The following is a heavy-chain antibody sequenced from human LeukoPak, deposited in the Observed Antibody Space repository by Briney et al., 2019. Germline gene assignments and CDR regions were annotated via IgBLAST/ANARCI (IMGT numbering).Heavy chain of an antibody. V-gene: IGHV3-23*01. J-gene: IGHJ6*03. CDR2: ISGSGGST. CDR3: AKGGPAKGGYYDFWSGYYGHYYYMDV. CDR1: GFTFSSYA. D-gene: IGHD3-3*01. Sequence: GGSLRHSCAASGFTFSSYAMSWVRQAPGKGLEWVSAISGSGGSTYYADSVKGRFTISRDNSKNTLYLQMNSLRAEDTAVYYCAKGGPAKGGYYDFWSGYYGHYYYMDVWGKGTTVTVSS.